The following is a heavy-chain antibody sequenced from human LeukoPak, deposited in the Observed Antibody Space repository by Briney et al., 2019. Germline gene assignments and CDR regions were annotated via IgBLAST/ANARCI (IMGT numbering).Heavy chain of an antibody. J-gene: IGHJ4*02. CDR3: ARVHPSGSYFFDY. V-gene: IGHV1-2*02. CDR1: GYXFTAYY. D-gene: IGHD1-26*01. CDR2: IDPNSGAT. Sequence: ASVKVSCKASGYXFTAYYIHWVRQAPGQGREWMGWIDPNSGATNYAQRFQDRVTMTRDTSISTAYMELSRLRSDDTAVYFCARVHPSGSYFFDYWGQGTLVTVSS.